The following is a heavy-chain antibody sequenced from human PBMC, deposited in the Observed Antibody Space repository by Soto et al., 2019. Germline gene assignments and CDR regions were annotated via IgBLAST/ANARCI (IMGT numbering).Heavy chain of an antibody. V-gene: IGHV1-69*01. CDR3: ARGSLNWNYAPIVFFDY. CDR2: IIPIFGTA. CDR1: VGTFSSYA. D-gene: IGHD1-7*01. Sequence: QVQLVQSGAEVKKPGSSVKVSCKASVGTFSSYAISWVRQAPGQGLQWMGGIIPIFGTANYAQKFQGSVTITADESTSTAYMELSSLRSEDTAVYYCARGSLNWNYAPIVFFDYWGQGTLVTVSS. J-gene: IGHJ4*02.